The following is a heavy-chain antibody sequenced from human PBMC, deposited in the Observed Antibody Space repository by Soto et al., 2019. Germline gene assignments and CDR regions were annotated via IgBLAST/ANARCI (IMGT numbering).Heavy chain of an antibody. CDR1: GFTFSSYG. CDR2: ISYDGSNK. D-gene: IGHD3-10*01. CDR3: AKPRLAGYYGSGSYAFDI. V-gene: IGHV3-30*18. J-gene: IGHJ3*02. Sequence: QVQLVESGGGVVQPGRSLRLSCAASGFTFSSYGMHWVRQAPGKGLEWVAVISYDGSNKYYADSVKGRFTISRDNSKNTLYLQMNSLRAEDTAVYYCAKPRLAGYYGSGSYAFDIWGQGTMVTVSS.